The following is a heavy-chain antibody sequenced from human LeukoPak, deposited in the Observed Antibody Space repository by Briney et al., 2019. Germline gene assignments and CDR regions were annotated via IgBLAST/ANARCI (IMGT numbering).Heavy chain of an antibody. V-gene: IGHV1-2*02. CDR3: ARDAPFRQDFDY. CDR2: INPNSGGT. CDR1: GYTFTGYY. J-gene: IGHJ4*02. Sequence: ASVKVSCKASGYTFTGYYMHWVRQAPGQGLEWMGWINPNSGGTNYAQKFQGRVTMTRDTSISTAYMELSRLRSDDTAVYYCARDAPFRQDFDYWGQRTLVTVSS.